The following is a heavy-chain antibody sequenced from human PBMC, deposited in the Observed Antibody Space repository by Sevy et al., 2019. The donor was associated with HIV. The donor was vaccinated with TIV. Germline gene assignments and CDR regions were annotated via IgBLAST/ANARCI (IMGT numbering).Heavy chain of an antibody. V-gene: IGHV3-30*18. Sequence: GRSLRLSCAASGFTFSSYGMHWVRQAPGKGLEWVAVISYDGSNKYYADSVKGRFTISRDNSKNTLYLQMNSLRAEDTAVYYCAKDDGPSGGSPDNSVDYWGQGTLVTVSS. CDR2: ISYDGSNK. CDR3: AKDDGPSGGSPDNSVDY. J-gene: IGHJ4*02. CDR1: GFTFSSYG. D-gene: IGHD6-19*01.